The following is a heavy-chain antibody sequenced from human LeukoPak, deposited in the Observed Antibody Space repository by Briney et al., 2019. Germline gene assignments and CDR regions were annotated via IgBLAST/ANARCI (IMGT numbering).Heavy chain of an antibody. V-gene: IGHV4-59*11. J-gene: IGHJ3*02. CDR1: GGSISSHY. D-gene: IGHD4-23*01. Sequence: SETLSLTCTVSGGSISSHYWNWIRQPPGKGLEWIGYIYYSGSTNYNPSLKSRVTISVDTSKNQFSLKLSSVTAADTAVYYCSRETTVVTPGRSDVFDIWGQGTMVTVSS. CDR3: SRETTVVTPGRSDVFDI. CDR2: IYYSGST.